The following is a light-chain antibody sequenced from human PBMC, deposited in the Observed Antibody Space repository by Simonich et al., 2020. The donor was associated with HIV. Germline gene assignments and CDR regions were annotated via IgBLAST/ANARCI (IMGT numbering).Light chain of an antibody. CDR3: QQYNNWPPWT. Sequence: EIVMTQSPATLSVSPGERATLSCRASQSVSSNLAWYQQKPGQFPRLLIYGAPTRATGIPARFSGSGSGTEFTLTISSLQSEDFAVYYCQQYNNWPPWTFGQGTKVEIK. J-gene: IGKJ1*01. CDR1: QSVSSN. CDR2: GAP. V-gene: IGKV3-15*01.